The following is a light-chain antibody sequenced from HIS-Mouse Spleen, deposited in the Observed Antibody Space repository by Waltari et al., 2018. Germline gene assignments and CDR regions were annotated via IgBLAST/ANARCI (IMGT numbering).Light chain of an antibody. CDR3: QQYDNLPLT. Sequence: DIQMTQSPSSLSASVGDRVTITCQASQYISNSLNWYQQKPGKAPKLLIYDASNLETGVPSRFSGSGSGTDFTFTISSLQPEDIATYYCQQYDNLPLTFGGGTKVEIK. J-gene: IGKJ4*01. CDR2: DAS. V-gene: IGKV1-33*01. CDR1: QYISNS.